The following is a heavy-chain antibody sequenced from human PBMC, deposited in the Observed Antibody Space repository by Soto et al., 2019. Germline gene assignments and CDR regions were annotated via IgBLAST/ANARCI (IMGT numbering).Heavy chain of an antibody. CDR2: ISWNSGSI. Sequence: SLKISCAASGFTFDDYAMHWVRQAPGKGLEWVSGISWNSGSIGYADSVKGRFTISRDNAKNSLYLQMNSLRAEDTALYYCAKDENSEYSSSSNWFDPWGQGTLVTVSS. J-gene: IGHJ5*02. D-gene: IGHD6-6*01. CDR3: AKDENSEYSSSSNWFDP. CDR1: GFTFDDYA. V-gene: IGHV3-9*01.